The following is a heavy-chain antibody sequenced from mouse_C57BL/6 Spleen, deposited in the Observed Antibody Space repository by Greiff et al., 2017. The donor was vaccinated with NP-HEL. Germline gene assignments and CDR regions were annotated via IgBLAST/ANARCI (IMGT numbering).Heavy chain of an antibody. J-gene: IGHJ2*01. Sequence: VHVKQSGPELVKPGASVKISCKASGYSFTGYYMNWVKQSPEKSLEWIGEINPSTGGTTYNQKFKAKATLTVDKSSSTAYMQLKSLTSEDSAVYYCARNGVFDYWGQGTTLTVSS. CDR2: INPSTGGT. V-gene: IGHV1-42*01. CDR3: ARNGVFDY. CDR1: GYSFTGYY.